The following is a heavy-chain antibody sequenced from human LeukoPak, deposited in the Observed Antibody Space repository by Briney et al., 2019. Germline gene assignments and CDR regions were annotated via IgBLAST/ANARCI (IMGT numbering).Heavy chain of an antibody. Sequence: PSETLSLTCTISGGSISRSSYYWGWVRQPPGKGLDWIGSIYYSVSTYYNPSLKSRVTISVDTSKNHFSLKLTSVTAADTAVYYCARRIPTFFFDYWGQGTLVTVSS. D-gene: IGHD2-21*01. CDR1: GGSISRSSYY. CDR3: ARRIPTFFFDY. V-gene: IGHV4-39*01. J-gene: IGHJ4*02. CDR2: IYYSVST.